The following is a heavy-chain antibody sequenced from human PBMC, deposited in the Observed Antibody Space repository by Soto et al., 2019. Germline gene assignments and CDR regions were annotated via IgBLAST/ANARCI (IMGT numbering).Heavy chain of an antibody. Sequence: KPSETLSLTCTVSCGSISSYYWSWIRQPPGKGLEWIGYIYYSGSTNYNPSLKSRVTISVDTSKSQFSLKLSSVTAADTAVYYCARDPATPGGWCDPWGQGTLVTVSS. V-gene: IGHV4-59*01. CDR2: IYYSGST. CDR1: CGSISSYY. CDR3: ARDPATPGGWCDP. D-gene: IGHD2-15*01. J-gene: IGHJ5*02.